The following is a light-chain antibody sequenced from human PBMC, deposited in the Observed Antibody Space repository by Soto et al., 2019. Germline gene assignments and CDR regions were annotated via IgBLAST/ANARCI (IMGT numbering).Light chain of an antibody. J-gene: IGKJ1*01. CDR2: GAS. CDR1: QSVSSSY. Sequence: EIVLTHSPGTLSLSPGERATLSCRASQSVSSSYLAWYQQKPGQAPRLLIYGASSRATGIPDRFSGSGSGTDFTLTISRLEPEDFAVYYCQQYGSSPSVTFGQGTKV. CDR3: QQYGSSPSVT. V-gene: IGKV3-20*01.